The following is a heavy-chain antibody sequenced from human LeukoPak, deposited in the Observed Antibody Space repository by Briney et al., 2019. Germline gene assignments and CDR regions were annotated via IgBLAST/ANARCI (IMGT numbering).Heavy chain of an antibody. J-gene: IGHJ4*02. CDR2: IRNDGNKK. CDR1: GFSFSTSG. CDR3: VKVDT. D-gene: IGHD3-22*01. V-gene: IGHV3-30*02. Sequence: GGSLRLSCVASGFSFSTSGMHWVRQSPGKGLDWVSFIRNDGNKKNYAESVKGRFTISRDNSRNTLYLQMDSLSAEDTAVYYCVKVDTWGQGTLVTVSS.